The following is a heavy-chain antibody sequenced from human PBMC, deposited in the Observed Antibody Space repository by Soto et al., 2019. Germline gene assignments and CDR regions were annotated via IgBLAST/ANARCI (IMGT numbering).Heavy chain of an antibody. J-gene: IGHJ4*02. CDR1: GFTFSSYS. CDR3: ARDGGPGGSGVINFDY. D-gene: IGHD3-16*02. CDR2: ISSSSSTI. Sequence: EVQLVESGGGLVQPGGSLRLSCAASGFTFSSYSMNWVRQAPGKGLEWVSYISSSSSTIYYADSVKGRFTISRDNAKNSLYLQMNSLRDEATAVYYCARDGGPGGSGVINFDYWGQGTLVTVSS. V-gene: IGHV3-48*02.